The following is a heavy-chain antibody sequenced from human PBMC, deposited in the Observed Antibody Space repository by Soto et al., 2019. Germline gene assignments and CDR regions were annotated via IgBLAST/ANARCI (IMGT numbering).Heavy chain of an antibody. J-gene: IGHJ6*02. CDR2: TYNSEIT. CDR3: ARAMSDYGDDYDYYYGMDG. V-gene: IGHV4-31*03. CDR1: GDSISRGGYL. Sequence: PSETLSLPCTVSGDSISRGGYLLTWIRQHPGKGLEWIGNTYNSEITSYNPSPKSRVTISVDTSKNQFSLKLSSVTAADTAVYYCARAMSDYGDDYDYYYGMDGWDQGTTDTVSS. D-gene: IGHD4-17*01.